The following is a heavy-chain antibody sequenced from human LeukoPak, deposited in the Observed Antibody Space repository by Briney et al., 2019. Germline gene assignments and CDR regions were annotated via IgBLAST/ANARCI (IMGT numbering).Heavy chain of an antibody. CDR1: GGSFSGYY. J-gene: IGHJ5*02. Sequence: SETLSLTCAVYGGSFSGYYWSWIRQPPGKGLEWIGEINHSGSTNYNPSLKSRVTISVDTSKNQFSLKLSSVTAADTAVYNCARAPRRTRWFDPWGQGTLVTVSS. V-gene: IGHV4-34*01. CDR2: INHSGST. CDR3: ARAPRRTRWFDP.